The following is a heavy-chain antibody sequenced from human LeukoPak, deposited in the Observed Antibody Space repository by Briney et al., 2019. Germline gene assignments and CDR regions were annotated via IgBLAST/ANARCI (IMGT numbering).Heavy chain of an antibody. CDR2: ISDDGSNK. CDR3: AKDRYSSGWYSDFDY. Sequence: PGRSLRLSCAASGCTFSNYAMHWVRQAPGKGLEWVAVISDDGSNKYYGDSVKGRFTISRDNSKNTVYLQMNSLRAEDTAVYYCAKDRYSSGWYSDFDYWGQGTLVTVSS. J-gene: IGHJ4*02. D-gene: IGHD6-19*01. CDR1: GCTFSNYA. V-gene: IGHV3-30*18.